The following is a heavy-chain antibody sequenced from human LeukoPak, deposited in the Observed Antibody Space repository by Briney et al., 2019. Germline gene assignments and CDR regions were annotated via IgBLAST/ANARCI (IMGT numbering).Heavy chain of an antibody. J-gene: IGHJ4*02. CDR1: GGSITNYY. Sequence: PSETLSLTCTVSGGSITNYYWSWIRQSPGKGLEWIGYIYHSGTTNYNPSLKSRVTISVAKNQFSLKLSSVTAADTAVYYCARKKRSGYDYWGQGVLVTVSS. V-gene: IGHV4-59*12. CDR3: ARKKRSGYDY. CDR2: IYHSGTT. D-gene: IGHD5-12*01.